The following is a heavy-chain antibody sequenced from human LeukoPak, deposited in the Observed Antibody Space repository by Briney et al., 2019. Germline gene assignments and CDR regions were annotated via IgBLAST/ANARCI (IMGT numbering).Heavy chain of an antibody. CDR2: TSHDGTNT. CDR3: VKDWGYHFALGSSYFDS. D-gene: IGHD3-10*01. Sequence: GGSLRLSCAAAGFTFRNYGMHWVRQAPGKGLEWVAVTSHDGTNTYYADFVRGRFTISRDNSKNMLYLQMNNLRAEDTAVYYCVKDWGYHFALGSSYFDSWGQGTAVTV. CDR1: GFTFRNYG. V-gene: IGHV3-30*18. J-gene: IGHJ4*02.